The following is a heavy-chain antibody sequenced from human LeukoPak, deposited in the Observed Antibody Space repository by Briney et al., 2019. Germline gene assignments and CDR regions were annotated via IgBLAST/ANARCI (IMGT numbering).Heavy chain of an antibody. D-gene: IGHD4/OR15-4a*01. J-gene: IGHJ4*02. Sequence: ASVTVSFKASGYTFTSYGISWVRQAPGQGLEWMGWISAYNGNTNYAQKLQGRVTMTTDTSTSTAYMELRSLRSDDTAVYYCARVQSRETIGDYWGQGTLVTVSS. CDR3: ARVQSRETIGDY. CDR2: ISAYNGNT. V-gene: IGHV1-18*01. CDR1: GYTFTSYG.